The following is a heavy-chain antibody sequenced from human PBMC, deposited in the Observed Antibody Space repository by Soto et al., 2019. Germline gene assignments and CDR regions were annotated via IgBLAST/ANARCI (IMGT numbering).Heavy chain of an antibody. D-gene: IGHD2-15*01. CDR3: AREPCSGGSCYSTS. J-gene: IGHJ5*02. CDR1: GFTFSSYS. Sequence: LRLSCAASGFTFSSYSMNWVRQAPGKGLEWVSSISSSSSYIYYADSVKGRFTISRDNAKNSLYLQMNSLRAEDTAVYYCAREPCSGGSCYSTSWGQGTLVTAPQ. CDR2: ISSSSSYI. V-gene: IGHV3-21*01.